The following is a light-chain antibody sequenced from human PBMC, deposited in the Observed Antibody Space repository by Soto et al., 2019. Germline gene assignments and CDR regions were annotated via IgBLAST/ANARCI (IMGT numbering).Light chain of an antibody. CDR3: QQYGDLPFT. J-gene: IGKJ3*01. V-gene: IGKV1-33*01. CDR2: DAS. Sequence: DIQMTQSPSSLSASVGDRVTITCPASQGISNSLNWYQHTPGKAPKLLIYDASNLETGVPPRFSGGGSGTEVTFAISSLQPEDIGTYYCQQYGDLPFTFGPGTKVAIK. CDR1: QGISNS.